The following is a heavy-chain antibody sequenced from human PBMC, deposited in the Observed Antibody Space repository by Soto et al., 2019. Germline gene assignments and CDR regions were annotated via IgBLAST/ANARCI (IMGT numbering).Heavy chain of an antibody. D-gene: IGHD3-3*01. CDR3: ARDPGGGYYDFWSGYYPPTPYNWFDP. CDR2: INEDGSEK. V-gene: IGHV3-7*01. Sequence: GGSLRLSCAASGFTFPDHWMNWVRQAPGMGLEWVANINEDGSEKYYVNSAKGRFIISRDNAKNSLYLQMNSLRAEDTAVYYCARDPGGGYYDFWSGYYPPTPYNWFDPWGQGTLVTVSS. J-gene: IGHJ5*02. CDR1: GFTFPDHW.